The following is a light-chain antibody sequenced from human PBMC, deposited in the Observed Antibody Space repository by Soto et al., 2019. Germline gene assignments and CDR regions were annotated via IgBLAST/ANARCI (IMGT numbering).Light chain of an antibody. CDR3: QQRSNWPRLT. CDR2: DAS. V-gene: IGKV3-11*01. Sequence: EIVLTQSPGTLSLSPGERATLSCRASQSFSSSYLAWYQQKPGQAPRLLIYDASNRATGIPARFSGSGSGTDFTLTISSLEPEDFAVYYCQQRSNWPRLTFGGGTKVDTK. J-gene: IGKJ4*01. CDR1: QSFSSSY.